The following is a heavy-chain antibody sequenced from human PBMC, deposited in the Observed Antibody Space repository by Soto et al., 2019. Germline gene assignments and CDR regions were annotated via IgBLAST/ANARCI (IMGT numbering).Heavy chain of an antibody. D-gene: IGHD3-10*01. Sequence: EVQLVESGGGLVQPGRSLRLSCVASGFTFDDYAMHWVRQAPGKGLEWVSGISWNSGSIGYADSVKGRFTISRDNAKNSLYLQMNSLISEDTALYYCAKDRDYGSGSPLFDYWGQGTLVTVSS. CDR2: ISWNSGSI. V-gene: IGHV3-9*01. J-gene: IGHJ4*02. CDR1: GFTFDDYA. CDR3: AKDRDYGSGSPLFDY.